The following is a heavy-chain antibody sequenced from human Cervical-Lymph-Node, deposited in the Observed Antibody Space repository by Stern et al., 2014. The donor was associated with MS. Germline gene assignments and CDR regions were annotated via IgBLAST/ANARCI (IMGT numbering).Heavy chain of an antibody. Sequence: VQLVQSGTEGKKPGASVKVSCKTSGYTFTAKYIHWIRQAPGPGLEWMGWINPNSGGTKYAHNLQGRVTMTSDRSITTAYMELSSLRSDDTAVFFCARDSGRSGWYDDFDYWGQGTLVVVSP. V-gene: IGHV1-2*02. CDR1: GYTFTAKY. D-gene: IGHD6-19*01. CDR3: ARDSGRSGWYDDFDY. CDR2: INPNSGGT. J-gene: IGHJ4*02.